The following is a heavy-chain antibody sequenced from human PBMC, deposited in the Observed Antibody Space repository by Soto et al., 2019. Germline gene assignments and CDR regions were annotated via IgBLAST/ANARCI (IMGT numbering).Heavy chain of an antibody. D-gene: IGHD2-2*01. J-gene: IGHJ6*03. CDR2: ISGSGITT. CDR1: GFTFSSYA. CDR3: AKDRGERYCSSASCYDRNYYYYYYMDV. Sequence: PGGSLRLSCAASGFTFSSYAMSWVRQAPGRGLEWVSAISGSGITTYYADSVKGRFTISRDNSKNTLYLQVNSLRAEDTAVYYCAKDRGERYCSSASCYDRNYYYYYYMDVWGKGTTVTVSS. V-gene: IGHV3-23*01.